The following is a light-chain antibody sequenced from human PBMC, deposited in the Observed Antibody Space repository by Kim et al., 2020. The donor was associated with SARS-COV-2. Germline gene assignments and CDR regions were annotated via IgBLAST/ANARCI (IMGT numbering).Light chain of an antibody. Sequence: ASGQTVSITCLGDSLRKYPASWYQQKPGQAPILVMHDKNNVRPSGVPDRFSGSNSGNTAFLTITGAQVEDEAAYYCGSRDNNGPGVFGGGTKLTVL. V-gene: IGLV3-19*01. J-gene: IGLJ3*02. CDR2: DKN. CDR3: GSRDNNGPGV. CDR1: SLRKYP.